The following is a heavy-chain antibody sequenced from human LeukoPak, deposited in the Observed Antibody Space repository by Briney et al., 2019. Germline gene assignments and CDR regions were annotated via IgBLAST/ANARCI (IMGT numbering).Heavy chain of an antibody. CDR2: INHSGST. J-gene: IGHJ6*03. Sequence: SETLSLTCAVYGGSFSGYYWSWIRQPPGKGLEWIGEINHSGSTNYNPSLKSRVTISVDTSKNQFSLKLSSVTAADTAVYYCARARAGSSGWYGANYYYMDVWGKGTTVTISS. CDR3: ARARAGSSGWYGANYYYMDV. D-gene: IGHD6-19*01. CDR1: GGSFSGYY. V-gene: IGHV4-34*01.